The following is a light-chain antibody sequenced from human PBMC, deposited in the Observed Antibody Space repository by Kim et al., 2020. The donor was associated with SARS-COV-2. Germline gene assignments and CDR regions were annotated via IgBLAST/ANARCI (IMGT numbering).Light chain of an antibody. J-gene: IGKJ5*01. CDR3: QQFNKYPIT. CDR1: QGISSA. V-gene: IGKV1D-13*01. Sequence: ASVGDRVTITCRASQGISSALAWYQQKPGKAPKLLIYEASTLESGVPSRFSGSGSGTDFTLTISSLQPEDFATYYCQQFNKYPITFGQGTRLEIK. CDR2: EAS.